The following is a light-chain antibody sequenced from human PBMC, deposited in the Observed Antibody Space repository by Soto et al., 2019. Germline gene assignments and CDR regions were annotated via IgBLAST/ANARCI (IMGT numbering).Light chain of an antibody. CDR3: QQYNSYS. Sequence: DIRMTQSPSTLPASVGDRVTITCRASQSISNWLAWYQQKPWTAPKVLIYHASNLQSGVPSRFSGSGSGTEFTLTLRSLQPDDFATYYCQQYNSYSFGQGTKVEIK. J-gene: IGKJ1*01. CDR1: QSISNW. CDR2: HAS. V-gene: IGKV1-5*01.